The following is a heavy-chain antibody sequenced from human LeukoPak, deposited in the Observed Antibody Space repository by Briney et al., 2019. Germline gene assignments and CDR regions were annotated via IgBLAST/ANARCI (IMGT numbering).Heavy chain of an antibody. CDR2: IGYSAGDT. Sequence: GGSLRLSCAASGFTVSSYAMTWIRQAPGKGLEWVSAIGYSAGDTYYADSVKGRFTISRDNSMNTLYLQMSSLRADDTALYYCAKDKRSGGRGRIFDYWGQGTLVTVSS. V-gene: IGHV3-23*01. J-gene: IGHJ4*02. D-gene: IGHD3-16*01. CDR3: AKDKRSGGRGRIFDY. CDR1: GFTVSSYA.